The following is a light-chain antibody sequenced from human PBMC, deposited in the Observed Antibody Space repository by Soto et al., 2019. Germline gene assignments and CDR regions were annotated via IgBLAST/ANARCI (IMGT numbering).Light chain of an antibody. CDR3: QQYYTTPT. CDR1: QTIVGA. Sequence: IQMTQSTSSLSASVGDRVTITCRASQTIVGALNWYQQKPGKAPNLLIYATSILHSGAPSRFSGSGSGTDFILTISNLQPEDFATYYCQQYYTTPTFGGGTKVDIK. V-gene: IGKV1-39*01. J-gene: IGKJ4*01. CDR2: ATS.